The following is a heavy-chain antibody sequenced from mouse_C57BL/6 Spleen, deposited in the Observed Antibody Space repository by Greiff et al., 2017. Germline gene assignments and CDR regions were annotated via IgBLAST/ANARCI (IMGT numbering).Heavy chain of an antibody. CDR1: GFTFSDYG. CDR3: ARRGYNDPYYFDN. D-gene: IGHD1-3*01. Sequence: EVMLVESGGGLVKPGGSLKLSCAASGFTFSDYGMHWVRQAPEKGLEWVAYISSCSSSIYYAETVKGRFTISRDNAKSTLFLQMTSLRSEDTAIYFCARRGYNDPYYFDNGGKGTTLTDSS. J-gene: IGHJ2*01. CDR2: ISSCSSSI. V-gene: IGHV5-17*01.